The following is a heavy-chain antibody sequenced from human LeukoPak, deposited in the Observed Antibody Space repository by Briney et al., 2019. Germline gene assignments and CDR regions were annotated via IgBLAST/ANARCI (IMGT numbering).Heavy chain of an antibody. J-gene: IGHJ4*02. D-gene: IGHD4-17*01. CDR2: ITGSGGST. V-gene: IGHV3-23*01. CDR3: AKSRANTVTTAFDF. Sequence: GGSLRLSCAASGFTFNNNAMSWVRQAPGKGLEWVSGITGSGGSTNYADSVKGRFTISRDNSKNTLYLQMNSLRAEDTAVCYCAKSRANTVTTAFDFWGQGTLVTVSS. CDR1: GFTFNNNA.